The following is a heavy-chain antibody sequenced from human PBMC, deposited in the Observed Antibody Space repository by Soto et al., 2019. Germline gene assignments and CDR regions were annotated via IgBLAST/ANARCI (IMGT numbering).Heavy chain of an antibody. D-gene: IGHD3-16*01. Sequence: EVHLVESGGGLVQPGGSLKLSCAVSGFTFSSHAMNWVRQAPGKGLEWVAYIHGTRSIIYYADAVKGRFTISRDNDKNSLYLQMDSLRDEDTSLYYCARDARNADYDYWGQGTLVTVSS. CDR1: GFTFSSHA. J-gene: IGHJ4*02. CDR3: ARDARNADYDY. V-gene: IGHV3-48*02. CDR2: IHGTRSII.